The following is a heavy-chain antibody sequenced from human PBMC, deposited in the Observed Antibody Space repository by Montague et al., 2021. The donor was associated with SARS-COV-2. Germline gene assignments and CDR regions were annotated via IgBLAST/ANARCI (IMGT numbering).Heavy chain of an antibody. CDR1: GFTFSSYW. Sequence: SLRLSCAASGFTFSSYWMHWVRQAPGKGLVWVSRISSDGSSTSYADSVKGRFTISRNNAKNTLYLQMNSLRAEDTAVYYCASDMTTVYYYYYGMDVWGQGTTVTVCS. D-gene: IGHD4-11*01. V-gene: IGHV3-74*01. CDR2: ISSDGSST. J-gene: IGHJ6*02. CDR3: ASDMTTVYYYYYGMDV.